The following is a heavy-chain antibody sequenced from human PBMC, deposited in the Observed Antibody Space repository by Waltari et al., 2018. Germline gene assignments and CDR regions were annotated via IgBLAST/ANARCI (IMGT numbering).Heavy chain of an antibody. CDR3: ARMERDLWSGKDHNMDMDV. D-gene: IGHD3-3*01. CDR2: IYPRDSDI. CDR1: GSAFAHYS. Sequence: VPLVQSGAELKNQGQFRLISRRGPGSAFAHYSFAWVRQRPGKGLEWMVIIYPRDSDIRYSPSVEGHVTFSVDKSSSTAYLQWSSLKASDTAKYYCARMERDLWSGKDHNMDMDVWGEGTTV. V-gene: IGHV5-51*03. J-gene: IGHJ6*03.